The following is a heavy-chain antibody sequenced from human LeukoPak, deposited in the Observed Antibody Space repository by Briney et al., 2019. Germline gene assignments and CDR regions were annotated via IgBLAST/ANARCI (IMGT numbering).Heavy chain of an antibody. D-gene: IGHD5-12*01. CDR2: MNPNSGNT. V-gene: IGHV1-8*01. Sequence: ASVKVSCKASGYTFTSYDINWVRQAPGQGLEWMGWMNPNSGNTGYAQKFQGRVTMTRNTSISTAYMELSSLRSEDTAVYYCARGRGKWLRHFHLDYWGQGTLVTVSS. J-gene: IGHJ4*02. CDR3: ARGRGKWLRHFHLDY. CDR1: GYTFTSYD.